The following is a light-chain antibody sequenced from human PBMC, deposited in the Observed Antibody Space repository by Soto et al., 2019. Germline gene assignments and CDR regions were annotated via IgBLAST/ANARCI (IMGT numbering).Light chain of an antibody. CDR3: SSYTSRSTLDVV. Sequence: QSALTQPASVSGSPGQSITISCTGTSSDVGGYNYVSWYQQHPGKAPKHMIYDVSNRPSRVSNRFSGSKSGNTSSLTLSGLQAEDEADYYCSSYTSRSTLDVVFGGGTKLTVL. V-gene: IGLV2-14*01. CDR1: SSDVGGYNY. CDR2: DVS. J-gene: IGLJ2*01.